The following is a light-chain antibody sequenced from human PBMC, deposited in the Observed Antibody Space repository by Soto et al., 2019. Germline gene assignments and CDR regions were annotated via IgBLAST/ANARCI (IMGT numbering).Light chain of an antibody. CDR3: QQYGNSPFT. J-gene: IGKJ4*01. CDR2: GAS. Sequence: ELVLTQSPGTLSLSPGERASLSFSASQSVNSNYVAWFQQKPGQAPRLLIYGASFRASGIPDRLSGSGSGTDFTLTITRLEPEDFAVYYCQQYGNSPFTFGGGTKVVIK. V-gene: IGKV3-20*01. CDR1: QSVNSNY.